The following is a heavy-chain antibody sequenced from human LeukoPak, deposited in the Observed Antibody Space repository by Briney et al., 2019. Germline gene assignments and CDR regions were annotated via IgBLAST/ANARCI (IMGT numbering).Heavy chain of an antibody. Sequence: SETLSLTCTVSGGSISSSSYYWGWIRQPPGKGLEWIGSIYYSGSTNYNPSLKSRVTISVDTSKNQFSLKLSSVTAADTAVYYCARASGGYDKDFDYWGQGTLVTVSS. CDR3: ARASGGYDKDFDY. J-gene: IGHJ4*02. D-gene: IGHD5-12*01. CDR1: GGSISSSSYY. V-gene: IGHV4-39*07. CDR2: IYYSGST.